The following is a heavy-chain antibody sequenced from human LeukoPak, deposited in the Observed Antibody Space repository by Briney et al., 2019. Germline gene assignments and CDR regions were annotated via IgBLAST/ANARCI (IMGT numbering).Heavy chain of an antibody. Sequence: ASVKVSCKTSGYTFTDHYMHWVRQAPGQGLEWMGWINPNSGGTNYAQKFQGRVTMTRDTSISTAYMELSRLRSDDTAVYYCASPSHLRYSSGWTRDIFDIWGQGTMVTVSS. V-gene: IGHV1-2*02. CDR2: INPNSGGT. J-gene: IGHJ3*02. D-gene: IGHD6-19*01. CDR1: GYTFTDHY. CDR3: ASPSHLRYSSGWTRDIFDI.